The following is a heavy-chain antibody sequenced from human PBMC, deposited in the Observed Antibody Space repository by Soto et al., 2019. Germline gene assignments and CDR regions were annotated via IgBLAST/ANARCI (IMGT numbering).Heavy chain of an antibody. CDR1: GGSISRYY. D-gene: IGHD3-3*01. Sequence: SETLSLSCTVSGGSISRYYWSWIRQPPVRRLEWIGYIYYSGSTNYNPSLKSRVTISVDTSKNQFSLKLSSVTAADTAVYYCARGCDFWSGTGYYYYMDVWRKVTTVTVSS. J-gene: IGHJ6*03. V-gene: IGHV4-59*01. CDR2: IYYSGST. CDR3: ARGCDFWSGTGYYYYMDV.